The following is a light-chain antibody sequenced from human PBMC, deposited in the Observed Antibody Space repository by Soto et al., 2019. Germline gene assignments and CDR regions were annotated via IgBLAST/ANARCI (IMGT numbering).Light chain of an antibody. CDR2: SAS. J-gene: IGKJ4*01. CDR3: QQYNSWQLT. CDR1: QSVSSD. Sequence: DIVMTQSPATLSVSAGEIATLSCRASQSVSSDLAWYQQKPGQAPRLLIYSASTRATAIPARFSGSGSGTEFTLTISSLQSEDFAVYYCQQYNSWQLTFDGGTKVDIK. V-gene: IGKV3-15*01.